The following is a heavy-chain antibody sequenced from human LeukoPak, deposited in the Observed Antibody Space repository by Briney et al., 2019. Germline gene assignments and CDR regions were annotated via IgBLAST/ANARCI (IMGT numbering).Heavy chain of an antibody. D-gene: IGHD2-21*02. CDR3: ARHILAYCGGDCYSGFDY. J-gene: IGHJ4*02. CDR2: IYYNGST. CDR1: GGSISSYY. V-gene: IGHV4-59*08. Sequence: SETLSLTCTVSGGSISSYYWSWIRQSPGKGLEWIGYIYYNGSTNYNPSLKSRVTISVDTSKNQFSLKLSSVTAADTAVYYCARHILAYCGGDCYSGFDYWGQGALVTVSS.